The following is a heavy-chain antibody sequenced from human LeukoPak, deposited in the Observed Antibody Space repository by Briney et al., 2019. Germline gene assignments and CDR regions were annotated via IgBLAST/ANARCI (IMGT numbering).Heavy chain of an antibody. Sequence: ASVKVSCKASGYTFTSYYMHWVRQAPGQGLEWMGIINPSGGSTSYAQKFQGRVTMTRDTSTSTVYMELSSLRSEDTAVYYCARCTTINYYDSSGYFYAFDIWGQGTMVTVSS. CDR3: ARCTTINYYDSSGYFYAFDI. J-gene: IGHJ3*02. CDR2: INPSGGST. V-gene: IGHV1-46*01. CDR1: GYTFTSYY. D-gene: IGHD3-22*01.